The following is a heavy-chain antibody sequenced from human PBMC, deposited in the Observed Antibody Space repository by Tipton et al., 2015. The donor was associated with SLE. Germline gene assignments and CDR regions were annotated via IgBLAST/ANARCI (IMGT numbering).Heavy chain of an antibody. CDR3: AKSRGVLADPLDY. D-gene: IGHD3-16*02. Sequence: SLRLSCAASGFTFDDYAMHWVRQAPGKGLEWVAGIGWSSATIEYAESVKGRFTISRDNAKNSLFLQMNSLRPEDTALYFCAKSRGVLADPLDYWGQGTLVTVSS. CDR1: GFTFDDYA. J-gene: IGHJ4*02. CDR2: IGWSSATI. V-gene: IGHV3-9*01.